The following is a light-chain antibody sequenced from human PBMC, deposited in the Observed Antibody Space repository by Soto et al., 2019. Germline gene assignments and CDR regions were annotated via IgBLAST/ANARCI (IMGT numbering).Light chain of an antibody. Sequence: DIQMTQSPSSLSASVGDRVTITCRASQSITTYLNWYQQKPGKAPKVLIYAASSLQSGVPSRFSGSGSGTDFTLTISSLQPEDFATYYCQQSYSNPRTFSQGTKVEIK. CDR3: QQSYSNPRT. CDR1: QSITTY. CDR2: AAS. J-gene: IGKJ1*01. V-gene: IGKV1-39*01.